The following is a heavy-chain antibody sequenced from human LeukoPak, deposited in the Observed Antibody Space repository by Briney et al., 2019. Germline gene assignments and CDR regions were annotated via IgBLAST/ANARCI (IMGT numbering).Heavy chain of an antibody. J-gene: IGHJ5*02. Sequence: ASVKVSCKASGGTFSSYAISWVRQAPGQGLEWMGRIIPILGIANYVQKFQGRVTITADKSTSTAYMELSSLRSEDTAMYYCARSTEYYDSSGYLGDWFDPWGQGTLVTVSS. CDR3: ARSTEYYDSSGYLGDWFDP. D-gene: IGHD3-22*01. V-gene: IGHV1-69*04. CDR1: GGTFSSYA. CDR2: IIPILGIA.